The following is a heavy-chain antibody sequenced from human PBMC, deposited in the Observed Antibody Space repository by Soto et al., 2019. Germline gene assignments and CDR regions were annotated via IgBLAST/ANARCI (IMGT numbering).Heavy chain of an antibody. CDR1: GFTFSSYG. CDR3: AKATKAAGYYDFWSGYSAYYYYGMDV. D-gene: IGHD3-3*01. Sequence: GGSLRLSCAASGFTFSSYGMHWVRQAPGKGLEWVAVISYDGSNKYYADSVKGRFTISRDNSKNTLYLQMNSLRAEDTAVYYCAKATKAAGYYDFWSGYSAYYYYGMDVWGQGTTVTVSS. CDR2: ISYDGSNK. V-gene: IGHV3-30*18. J-gene: IGHJ6*02.